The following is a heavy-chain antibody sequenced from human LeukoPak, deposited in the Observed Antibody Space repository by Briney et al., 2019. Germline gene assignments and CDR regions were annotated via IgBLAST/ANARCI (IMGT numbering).Heavy chain of an antibody. V-gene: IGHV3-30*18. Sequence: GRSLRLSCAASGFTFSNYGMHWVRQAPGKGLDWGAVISYDGNNKYYADSVKGRFTISRDNSRDTLYLQMNSLRAEDTAIYYCAQGSSSGILGAFDIWGQGTMVTFSS. CDR3: AQGSSSGILGAFDI. J-gene: IGHJ3*02. D-gene: IGHD6-13*01. CDR2: ISYDGNNK. CDR1: GFTFSNYG.